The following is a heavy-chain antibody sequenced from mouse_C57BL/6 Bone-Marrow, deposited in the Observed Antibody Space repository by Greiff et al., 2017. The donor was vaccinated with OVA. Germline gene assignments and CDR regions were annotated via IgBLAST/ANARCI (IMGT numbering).Heavy chain of an antibody. Sequence: EVKLVESVAELVRPGASVKLSCTASGFNIKNTYMHWVKQRPEQGLEWIGRIDPANGNTKYAPKFQGKATITADTSSNTAYLQLSSLTSEDTANYYCATLYYGIFYYAMDYWGQGTSVTVSS. CDR1: GFNIKNTY. CDR3: ATLYYGIFYYAMDY. D-gene: IGHD2-1*01. J-gene: IGHJ4*01. V-gene: IGHV14-3*01. CDR2: IDPANGNT.